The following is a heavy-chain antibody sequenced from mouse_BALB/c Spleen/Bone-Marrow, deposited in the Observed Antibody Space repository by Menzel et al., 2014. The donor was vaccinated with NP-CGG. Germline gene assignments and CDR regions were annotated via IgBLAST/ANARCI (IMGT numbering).Heavy chain of an antibody. J-gene: IGHJ3*01. Sequence: VQLVESGAELARPGSSVKISCKASGYAFSSYWMNWVQQRPGQGLEWIGQIYPGDGDINYNGKFKGKATLTADKSSGTAYMQFSSLTSEDSAVYFCARGDFDFEAWFTYWGQGTLVTVSA. D-gene: IGHD2-4*01. CDR2: IYPGDGDI. V-gene: IGHV1-80*01. CDR1: GYAFSSYW. CDR3: ARGDFDFEAWFTY.